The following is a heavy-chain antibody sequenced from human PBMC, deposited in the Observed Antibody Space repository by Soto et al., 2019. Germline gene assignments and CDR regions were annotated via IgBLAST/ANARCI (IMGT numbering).Heavy chain of an antibody. V-gene: IGHV3-23*01. CDR2: LSGTGGGT. J-gene: IGHJ6*01. Sequence: SLSCGASGFTFRSDAMSRVSQAPENRLDWVARLSGTGGGTYYAGLVEGLLTGSRDNSKNTLYLQMHSLRAKDTAVYYCAKPKIEVRLDYYHG. CDR3: AKPKIEVRLDYYHG. D-gene: IGHD6-6*01. CDR1: GFTFRSDA.